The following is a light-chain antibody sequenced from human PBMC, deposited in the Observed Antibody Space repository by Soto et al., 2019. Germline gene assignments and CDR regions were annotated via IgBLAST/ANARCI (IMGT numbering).Light chain of an antibody. CDR2: EAS. V-gene: IGKV3-15*01. CDR1: QSVRSN. J-gene: IGKJ1*01. Sequence: IVLTHSPGTLSLSPCEGAALSSSASQSVRSNLAWYQQKPGQAPRLLIYEASTRATGIPARFSGSGSGTEFTLTISSLQSEDFAVYHCHQYNNWPPWTFGQGTKVDI. CDR3: HQYNNWPPWT.